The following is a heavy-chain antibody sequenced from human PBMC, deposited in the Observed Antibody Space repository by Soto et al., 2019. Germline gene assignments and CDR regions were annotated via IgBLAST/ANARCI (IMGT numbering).Heavy chain of an antibody. CDR3: ARGLFAAVAGTSDY. CDR1: GYTFTSYD. V-gene: IGHV1-8*01. J-gene: IGHJ4*02. CDR2: MNPNSGNT. D-gene: IGHD6-19*01. Sequence: GASVKVSCKASGYTFTSYDINWVRQATGQGLEWMGWMNPNSGNTGYAQKFQGRVTMTRNTSISTAYMELSSLRSEDTAVYYCARGLFAAVAGTSDYWGQGTLVTVSS.